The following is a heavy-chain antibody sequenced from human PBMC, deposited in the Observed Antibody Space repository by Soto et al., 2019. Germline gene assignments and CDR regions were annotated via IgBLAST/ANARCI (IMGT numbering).Heavy chain of an antibody. V-gene: IGHV1-3*01. CDR2: INAGNGNT. D-gene: IGHD3-22*01. J-gene: IGHJ4*02. CDR3: ASYYYDSSGYYPLGRGFWY. CDR1: GYTFTSYA. Sequence: ASVKVSFKASGYTFTSYAMHWVRPAPGQRLEWMGWINAGNGNTKYSQKFQGRVTITRDTSASTAYMELSSLRSEDTAVYYCASYYYDSSGYYPLGRGFWYWGQGTLVTVSS.